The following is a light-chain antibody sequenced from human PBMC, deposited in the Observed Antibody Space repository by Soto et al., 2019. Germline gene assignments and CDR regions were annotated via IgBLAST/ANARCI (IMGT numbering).Light chain of an antibody. Sequence: EIVMTQSPATLSVSPGETATLSCRASQSVGSAVAWYQHKPGQAPRLLILGASIRATGVPGRFSGGGSGTEFTHTISSLQSEDFAVYYCQQYKNWPPLTFGGGTTVEIK. CDR3: QQYKNWPPLT. CDR2: GAS. J-gene: IGKJ4*01. CDR1: QSVGSA. V-gene: IGKV3-15*01.